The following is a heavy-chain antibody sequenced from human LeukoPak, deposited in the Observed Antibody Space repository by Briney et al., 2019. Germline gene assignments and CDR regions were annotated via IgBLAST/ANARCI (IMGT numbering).Heavy chain of an antibody. Sequence: SETLSLTCTVSGGSISSYYWSWIRQPPGKGLEWIGYIYYSGSTNYNPSLKSRVTISVDTSKNQFSLKLSSVTAADTAVYYCARELRYFDWSTRYYFDYWGQGTLVTVSS. CDR2: IYYSGST. V-gene: IGHV4-59*01. J-gene: IGHJ4*02. D-gene: IGHD3-9*01. CDR1: GGSISSYY. CDR3: ARELRYFDWSTRYYFDY.